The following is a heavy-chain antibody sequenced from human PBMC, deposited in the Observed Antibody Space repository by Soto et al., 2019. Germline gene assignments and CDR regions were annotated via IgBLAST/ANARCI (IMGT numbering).Heavy chain of an antibody. CDR1: GYTFTSYG. Sequence: GASVKVSCKASGYTFTSYGISWVRQAPGQGLEWMGWISAYNGNTNYAQKLQGRVTMTTDTSTSTAYMELRSLRSDDTAVYYCARAIWSNYVSLVRFDPWGQGTLVTVSS. J-gene: IGHJ5*02. CDR3: ARAIWSNYVSLVRFDP. V-gene: IGHV1-18*01. CDR2: ISAYNGNT. D-gene: IGHD4-4*01.